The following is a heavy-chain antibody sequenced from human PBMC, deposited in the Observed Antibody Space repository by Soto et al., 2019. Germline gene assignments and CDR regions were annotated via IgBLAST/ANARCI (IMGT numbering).Heavy chain of an antibody. CDR3: ARERQWEPLLY. V-gene: IGHV1-18*04. CDR1: GYTFTNYG. Sequence: QVQLVQSGGEVKKPGASVRLSCKTSGYTFTNYGLTWVRQAPGQGLEWIGWVSAYNRHSTYAQKFEDRVTMTTDTSTKTAYLELRSLRSDDTAVYYWARERQWEPLLYWGEGTLLTVSP. CDR2: VSAYNRHS. J-gene: IGHJ4*02. D-gene: IGHD1-26*01.